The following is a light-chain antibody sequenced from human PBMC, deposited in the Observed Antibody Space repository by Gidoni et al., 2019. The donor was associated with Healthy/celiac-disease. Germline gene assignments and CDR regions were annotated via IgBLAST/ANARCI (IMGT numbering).Light chain of an antibody. J-gene: IGKJ1*01. V-gene: IGKV2-28*01. Sequence: DIVMTQSPLSLPVTPGEPASISCRSSQSLLHSNGYNYLDWYLQKPGQSPQLLIYLGSNRASGVPDRFSGSGSGTDFKLKISRVEAEDVGVYYCMKALQTKAFGQGTKVEIK. CDR3: MKALQTKA. CDR1: QSLLHSNGYNY. CDR2: LGS.